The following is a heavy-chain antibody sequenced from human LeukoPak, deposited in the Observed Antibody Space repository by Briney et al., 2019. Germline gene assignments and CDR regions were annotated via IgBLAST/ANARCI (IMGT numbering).Heavy chain of an antibody. CDR2: ISYDGSNK. Sequence: GGSLRLSCAASGFTFSSYAMHWVRQASGKGLEWVAVISYDGSNKYYADSVKGRFTISRDNSKNTLYLQMNSLRAEDTAVYYCASLIVVAPSFDYWGQGTLVTVSS. J-gene: IGHJ4*02. V-gene: IGHV3-30*04. D-gene: IGHD1-26*01. CDR1: GFTFSSYA. CDR3: ASLIVVAPSFDY.